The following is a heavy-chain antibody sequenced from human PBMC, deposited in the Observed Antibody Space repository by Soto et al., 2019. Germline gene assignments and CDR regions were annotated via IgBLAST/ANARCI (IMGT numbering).Heavy chain of an antibody. J-gene: IGHJ4*02. D-gene: IGHD3-10*01. V-gene: IGHV3-74*01. Sequence: GSLRLSCAASGFIFKMYWMHWVRQSPGKGLVWISRIYNDGTYSDYADSVRGRFTISRDNVNDTLYLQMNNLRAEDSGLYYCTRGPRPISTGTGDYWGQGTQVTVSS. CDR1: GFIFKMYW. CDR3: TRGPRPISTGTGDY. CDR2: IYNDGTYS.